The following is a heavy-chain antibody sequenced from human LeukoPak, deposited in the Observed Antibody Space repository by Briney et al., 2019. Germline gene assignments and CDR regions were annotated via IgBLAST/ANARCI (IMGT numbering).Heavy chain of an antibody. CDR3: ARGLYIQLWLPDY. CDR2: IYYSGGT. CDR1: GGSISSGDYY. D-gene: IGHD5-18*01. Sequence: SQTLSLTCTVSGGSISSGDYYWSWIRQPPGKGLEWIGYIYYSGGTYYNPSLKSRVTISVDTSKNQFSLKLSSVTAADTAVYYCARGLYIQLWLPDYWGQGTLVTVSS. J-gene: IGHJ4*02. V-gene: IGHV4-30-4*01.